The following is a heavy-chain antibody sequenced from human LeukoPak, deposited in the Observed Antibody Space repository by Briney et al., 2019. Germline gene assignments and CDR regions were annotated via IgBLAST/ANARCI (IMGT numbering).Heavy chain of an antibody. CDR2: ISYDGNNK. V-gene: IGHV3-30*18. J-gene: IGHJ4*02. CDR1: GFTFSSYG. Sequence: GGSLRLSCAASGFTFSSYGMHWVRQAPGKGLEWVAVISYDGNNKYYADSVKGRFTISRDNSKNTLYLQMNSLRAEDAAVYYCAKDLGAGPFDYWGQGTLVTVSS. CDR3: AKDLGAGPFDY. D-gene: IGHD1-26*01.